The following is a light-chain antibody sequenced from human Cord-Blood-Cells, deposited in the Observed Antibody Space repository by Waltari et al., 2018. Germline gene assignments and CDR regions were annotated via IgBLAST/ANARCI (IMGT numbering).Light chain of an antibody. V-gene: IGKV3-15*01. J-gene: IGKJ1*01. CDR1: QSVSSN. CDR3: QQYNNWPPWT. CDR2: GSS. Sequence: EIVMTQSPATLSVSPGERANLSCRASQSVSSNLALYQQKPGQAPRLLVYGSSTRATGIPARFSGSWSGTEFTLTISSLQSEDFAVYYCQQYNNWPPWTFGQGTKVEIK.